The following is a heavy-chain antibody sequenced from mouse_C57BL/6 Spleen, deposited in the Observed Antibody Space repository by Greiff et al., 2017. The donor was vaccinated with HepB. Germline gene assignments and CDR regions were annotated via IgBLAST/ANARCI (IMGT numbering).Heavy chain of an antibody. CDR3: ATCGPYYSNLYDMDY. D-gene: IGHD2-5*01. CDR1: GFTFSDYG. CDR2: ISNLAYSI. V-gene: IGHV5-15*01. Sequence: EVKLQESGGGLVQPGGSLKLSCAASGFTFSDYGMAWVRQAPRKGPEWVAFISNLAYSIYYADTVTGRFTISRENAKNTLYLEMSSLRSEDTAMYYCATCGPYYSNLYDMDYWGQGTSVTVSS. J-gene: IGHJ4*01.